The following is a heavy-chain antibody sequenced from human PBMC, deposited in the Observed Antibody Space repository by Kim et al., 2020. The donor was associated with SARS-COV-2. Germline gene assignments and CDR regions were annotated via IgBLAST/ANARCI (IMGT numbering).Heavy chain of an antibody. V-gene: IGHV4-34*01. CDR3: ARGPYYYGGVGFDI. CDR2: INHSGST. J-gene: IGHJ3*02. D-gene: IGHD3-10*01. Sequence: SETLSLTCAVYGGSFSGYYWSWIRQPPGKGLEWIGEINHSGSTNYNPSLKSRVTISVDTSKNQFSLKLSSVTAADTAVYYCARGPYYYGGVGFDIWCQGTMVTVSS. CDR1: GGSFSGYY.